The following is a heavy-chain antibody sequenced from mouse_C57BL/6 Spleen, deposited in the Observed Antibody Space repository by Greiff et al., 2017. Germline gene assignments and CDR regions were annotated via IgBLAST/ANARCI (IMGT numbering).Heavy chain of an antibody. D-gene: IGHD2-4*01. J-gene: IGHJ2*01. CDR2: IDPETGGT. V-gene: IGHV1-15*01. CDR1: GYTFTDYE. Sequence: VQLQQSGAELVRPGASVTLSCKASGYTFTDYEMHWVKQTPVHGLEWIGAIDPETGGTAYNQKFQGKAILTADKSSSTAYLELRSRTSEESAVYYCTRGYDYDSDWGQGTTLTVSS. CDR3: TRGYDYDSD.